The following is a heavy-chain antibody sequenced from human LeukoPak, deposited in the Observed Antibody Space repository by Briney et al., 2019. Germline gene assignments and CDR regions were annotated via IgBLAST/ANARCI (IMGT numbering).Heavy chain of an antibody. V-gene: IGHV4-59*08. D-gene: IGHD3-22*01. J-gene: IGHJ4*02. CDR2: IYYSGRT. Sequence: SATLSLTCTVFGGSIISYHWSWVRQPPGKGLEWIGYIYYSGRTNYNHSLKSRVTISVDTSKNQFSLKLSSVTAADTAVYYCASIFGVVPITYYYDSSGYYLAYWGQGTLVTVSS. CDR1: GGSIISYH. CDR3: ASIFGVVPITYYYDSSGYYLAY.